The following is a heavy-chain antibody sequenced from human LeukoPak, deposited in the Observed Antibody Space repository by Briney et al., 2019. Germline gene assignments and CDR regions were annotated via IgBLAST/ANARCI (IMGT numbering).Heavy chain of an antibody. D-gene: IGHD3-22*01. CDR3: ARGRDDCDTSGYLPFQH. CDR2: IYYSGYT. Sequence: SETLSLTCTVSGASVSSGSNYWSWIRQPPGKGLEWIGYIYYSGYTNYNPSLKSRVTISVDTSKNQFSLKLSSVTAADTAVYYCARGRDDCDTSGYLPFQHWGQGTLVTVSS. CDR1: GASVSSGSNY. V-gene: IGHV4-61*01. J-gene: IGHJ1*01.